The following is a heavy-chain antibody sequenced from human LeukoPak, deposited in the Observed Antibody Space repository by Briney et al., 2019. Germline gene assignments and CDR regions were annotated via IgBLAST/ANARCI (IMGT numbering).Heavy chain of an antibody. CDR1: GGSISSSSYY. CDR2: IYYSGST. J-gene: IGHJ4*02. CDR3: ARLSSVRYFDWLLFNYFDY. Sequence: SETLSLTCTVSGGSISSSSYYWGWIRQPPGKGLEWIGSIYYSGSTYYNPSLRSRVTISVDTSKNQFSLKLSSVTAADTAVYYCARLSSVRYFDWLLFNYFDYWGQGTLVTVSS. V-gene: IGHV4-39*01. D-gene: IGHD3-9*01.